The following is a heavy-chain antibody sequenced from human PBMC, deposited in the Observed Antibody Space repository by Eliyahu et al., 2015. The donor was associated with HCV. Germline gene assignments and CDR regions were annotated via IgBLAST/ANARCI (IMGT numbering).Heavy chain of an antibody. Sequence: EVQLLESGGGFVQPGGSLRLSCAASGFTFRTYAMTWVRQAPGKGLEWVSAIGGSGDSKFYADSAKGRFTISRDNSKNTLYLQMNSLRAEDTALYYCARSQWVFSSVIEYGDYWGQGTLVTVSS. CDR3: ARSQWVFSSVIEYGDY. CDR2: IGGSGDSK. CDR1: GFTFRTYA. J-gene: IGHJ4*02. D-gene: IGHD4/OR15-4a*01. V-gene: IGHV3-23*01.